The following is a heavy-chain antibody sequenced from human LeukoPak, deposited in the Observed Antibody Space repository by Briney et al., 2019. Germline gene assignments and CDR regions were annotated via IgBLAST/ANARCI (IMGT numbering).Heavy chain of an antibody. CDR3: ARGRY. V-gene: IGHV3-7*01. J-gene: IGHJ4*02. CDR2: IKQDGSDK. D-gene: IGHD5-24*01. CDR1: GFIFSNYW. Sequence: GGSLRLSCAASGFIFSNYWMSWVRQAPGKGLEWVANIKQDGSDKYYVDSVKGRFTISRDNAKNSLYLQMNSLRAEDTAVYYCARGRYWGQGTLVTVSS.